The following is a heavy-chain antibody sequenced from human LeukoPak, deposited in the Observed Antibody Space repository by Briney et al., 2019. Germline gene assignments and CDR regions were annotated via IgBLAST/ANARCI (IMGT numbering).Heavy chain of an antibody. D-gene: IGHD3-10*01. CDR1: GGSISSGSYY. Sequence: PSETLSLTCTVSGGSISSGSYYWSWIRQPAGKGLEWIGRIYTSGSTNYNPSLKSRVTISVDTSKNQFSLKPRSVTAADTAVYYCARAESGGGYGMDVWGRGTTVTVSS. CDR2: IYTSGST. J-gene: IGHJ6*02. V-gene: IGHV4-61*02. CDR3: ARAESGGGYGMDV.